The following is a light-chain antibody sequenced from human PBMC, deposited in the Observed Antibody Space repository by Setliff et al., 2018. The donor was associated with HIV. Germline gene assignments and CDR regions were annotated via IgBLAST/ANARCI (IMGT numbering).Light chain of an antibody. CDR1: SSDVGSYNL. Sequence: QSVLTQPASVSGSPGQSITISCTGTSSDVGSYNLVSWYQQHPGKAPKLMIYEVNKRPSGVSYRFSGSKSGNTASLTISGLQADDEADYYCYSYAGSGRIFGTGTKVTVL. CDR2: EVN. V-gene: IGLV2-23*02. J-gene: IGLJ1*01. CDR3: YSYAGSGRI.